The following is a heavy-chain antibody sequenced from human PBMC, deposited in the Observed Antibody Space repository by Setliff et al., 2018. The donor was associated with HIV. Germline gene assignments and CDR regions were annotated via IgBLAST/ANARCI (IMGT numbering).Heavy chain of an antibody. CDR3: ARDQALEMATK. Sequence: LSLTCTVSGGSISSYYWSWIRQPPGKGLEWIGYIYYSGSTNYNPSLKSRVTISVDTSKNQFSLKLSSVTAADTAVYYCARDQALEMATKWGQGTLVTVSS. J-gene: IGHJ4*02. V-gene: IGHV4-59*12. CDR2: IYYSGST. CDR1: GGSISSYY. D-gene: IGHD5-12*01.